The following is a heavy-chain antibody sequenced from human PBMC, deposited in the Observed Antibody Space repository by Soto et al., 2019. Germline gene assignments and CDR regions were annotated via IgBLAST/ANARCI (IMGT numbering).Heavy chain of an antibody. CDR2: IYYSGST. CDR3: AREPIVLMVYAPSGGACDI. Sequence: QVQLQESGPGLVKPSETLSLTCTVSGGSVSSGSYYWSWIRQPPGQGLEWIGYIYYSGSTNYNPSHKSRVTISVDSSKNQFSLKLSSVTAADPAVYYCAREPIVLMVYAPSGGACDIWGQGTIVTVSS. D-gene: IGHD2-8*01. CDR1: GGSVSSGSYY. V-gene: IGHV4-61*01. J-gene: IGHJ3*02.